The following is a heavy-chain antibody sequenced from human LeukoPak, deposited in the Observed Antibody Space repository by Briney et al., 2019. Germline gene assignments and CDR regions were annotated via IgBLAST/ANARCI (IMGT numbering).Heavy chain of an antibody. CDR1: GFTFSNYG. V-gene: IGHV3-30*18. Sequence: GGSLRLSCAASGFTFSNYGMHWVRQAPGKGLEWVAVISYDGSNKYYADSVKGRFTISRDNSKNTLYLQMNSLRAEDTAVYYCAKGDYAGRPLYWGQGTLVTVSS. CDR2: ISYDGSNK. D-gene: IGHD3-16*01. J-gene: IGHJ4*02. CDR3: AKGDYAGRPLY.